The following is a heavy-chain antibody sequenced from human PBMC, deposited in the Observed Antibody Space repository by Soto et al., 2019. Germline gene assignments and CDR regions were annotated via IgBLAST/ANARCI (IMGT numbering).Heavy chain of an antibody. J-gene: IGHJ6*03. D-gene: IGHD3-16*02. CDR2: ISSSSSYI. Sequence: GGSLRLSCAASGFTFSSYSMNWVRQAPGKGLEWVSSISSSSSYIYYADSVKGRFTISRDNAKNSLYLQMNSLRAEDTAVYYCHLGELSPKGPMDVWGKGTTVTVSS. CDR3: HLGELSPKGPMDV. CDR1: GFTFSSYS. V-gene: IGHV3-21*01.